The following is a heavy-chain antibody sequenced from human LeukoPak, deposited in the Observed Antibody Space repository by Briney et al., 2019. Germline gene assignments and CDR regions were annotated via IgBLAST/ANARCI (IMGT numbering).Heavy chain of an antibody. CDR1: GFTFSSNT. V-gene: IGHV3-21*01. D-gene: IGHD6-19*01. CDR2: ISSSGSYI. Sequence: GGSLTLSCAASGFTFSSNTVKWVRQAPGKGLEWVSCISSSGSYIYYADSVKGRFTITRDNAKNSLYLQMNSLGAEDSAVYYCASASIAVAGAPFGYWGQGSLVTVSS. CDR3: ASASIAVAGAPFGY. J-gene: IGHJ4*02.